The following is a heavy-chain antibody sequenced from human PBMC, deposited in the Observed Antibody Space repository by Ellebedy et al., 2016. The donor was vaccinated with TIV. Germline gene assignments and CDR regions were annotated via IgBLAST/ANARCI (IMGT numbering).Heavy chain of an antibody. V-gene: IGHV3-7*01. CDR2: IKQDGSEK. CDR1: GFTFSSYW. D-gene: IGHD3-22*01. J-gene: IGHJ5*02. CDR3: ARTNRITMIVVVTDWFDP. Sequence: GESLKISXAASGFTFSSYWMSWVRQAPGKALEWVANIKQDGSEKYYVDSVKGRFTISRDNAKNSLYLQMNSLRAEDTAVYYCARTNRITMIVVVTDWFDPWGQGTLVTVSS.